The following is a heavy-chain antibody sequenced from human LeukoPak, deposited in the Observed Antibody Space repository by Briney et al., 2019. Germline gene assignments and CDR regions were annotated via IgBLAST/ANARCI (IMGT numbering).Heavy chain of an antibody. Sequence: SVKVSCKASGGTFSSYAISWVRQAPGQGLEWMGRIIPILGIANYAQKFQGRVTITADKSTSTAYMELSSLRSKDTAVYYCAREERSDSAFDYWGQGTLVTVSS. D-gene: IGHD1-1*01. J-gene: IGHJ4*02. CDR3: AREERSDSAFDY. CDR1: GGTFSSYA. V-gene: IGHV1-69*04. CDR2: IIPILGIA.